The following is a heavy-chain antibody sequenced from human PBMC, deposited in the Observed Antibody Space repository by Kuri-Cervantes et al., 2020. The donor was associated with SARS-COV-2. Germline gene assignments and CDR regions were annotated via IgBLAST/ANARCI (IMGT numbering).Heavy chain of an antibody. V-gene: IGHV4-39*07. Sequence: SETLSLTCTVSGGSISSSSYYWGWIRQPPGKGLEWIGSIYHSGSTYYNPSLKSRVTISVDTSKNQFSLKLSSVTAADTAVYYCARSYCSSTSCYGQPLRWFDPWGQGTLVTVSS. CDR3: ARSYCSSTSCYGQPLRWFDP. D-gene: IGHD2-2*01. CDR2: IYHSGST. CDR1: GGSISSSSYY. J-gene: IGHJ5*02.